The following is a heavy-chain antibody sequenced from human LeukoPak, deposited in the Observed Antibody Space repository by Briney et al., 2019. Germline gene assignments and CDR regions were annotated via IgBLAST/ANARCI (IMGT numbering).Heavy chain of an antibody. J-gene: IGHJ5*02. V-gene: IGHV1-2*04. Sequence: ASVKVSCKASGYTFTGYYMHWVRQAPGQGLEWMGWINPNSGGTNYAQKFQGWVTMTRDTSISTAYMELSRLRSDDTAVYYCARAPTPYYDFWSGYYPDPNWSDPWGQGTLVTVSS. CDR3: ARAPTPYYDFWSGYYPDPNWSDP. CDR2: INPNSGGT. CDR1: GYTFTGYY. D-gene: IGHD3-3*01.